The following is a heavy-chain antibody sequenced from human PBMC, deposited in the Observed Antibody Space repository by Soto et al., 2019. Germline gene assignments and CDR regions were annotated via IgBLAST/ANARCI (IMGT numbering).Heavy chain of an antibody. CDR1: GGSISSYY. CDR2: INHSGST. Sequence: SETLSFTCTVSGGSISSYYWSWIRQPPGKGLEWIGEINHSGSTNYNPSLKSRVTISVDTSKNQFSLKLSSVTAADTAVYYCARGGDCSSTSCFYYYYMDVWGKGTTVTVSS. J-gene: IGHJ6*03. V-gene: IGHV4-34*01. D-gene: IGHD2-2*01. CDR3: ARGGDCSSTSCFYYYYMDV.